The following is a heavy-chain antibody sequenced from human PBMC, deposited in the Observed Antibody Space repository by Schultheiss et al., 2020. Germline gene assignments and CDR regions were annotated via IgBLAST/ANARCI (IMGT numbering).Heavy chain of an antibody. CDR1: RFTFSSYA. J-gene: IGHJ6*02. D-gene: IGHD3-3*02. CDR3: ARNGPFVAPEPRGGMDV. CDR2: ISYDGSNK. V-gene: IGHV3-30*01. Sequence: GGSLRLSCAASRFTFSSYAMHWVRQAPGKGLEWVAVISYDGSNKYYADSVKGRFTVSRDNSKNTVYLQMNSLRGEDTAVYYCARNGPFVAPEPRGGMDVWGQGTTVTVSS.